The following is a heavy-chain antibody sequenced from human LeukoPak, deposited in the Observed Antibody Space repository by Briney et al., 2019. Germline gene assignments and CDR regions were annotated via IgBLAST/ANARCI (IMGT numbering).Heavy chain of an antibody. D-gene: IGHD1-26*01. CDR3: ARDTLVGGTWNYYYYMDV. CDR1: GGSISSCY. Sequence: SETLSLTCTVSGGSISSCYWSWIRQPAGKGLEWIGRIYTSGSTNYNPSLKSRVTMSVDTSKNQFSLKLSSVTAADTAVYFCARDTLVGGTWNYYYYMDVWGKGTTVTISS. V-gene: IGHV4-4*07. CDR2: IYTSGST. J-gene: IGHJ6*03.